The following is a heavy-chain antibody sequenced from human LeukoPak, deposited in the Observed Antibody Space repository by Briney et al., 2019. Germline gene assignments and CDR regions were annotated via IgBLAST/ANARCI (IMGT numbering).Heavy chain of an antibody. Sequence: GRSLRLSCAASGFTFSSYAMHWVRQAPGKGLEWVAVISYDGSNKYYADSVKGRFTISRDNSKNTLYLQMNSLRAEDTAVYYCARDRSGWGQGTLVTVSS. CDR3: ARDRSG. J-gene: IGHJ4*02. CDR2: ISYDGSNK. V-gene: IGHV3-30*01. CDR1: GFTFSSYA.